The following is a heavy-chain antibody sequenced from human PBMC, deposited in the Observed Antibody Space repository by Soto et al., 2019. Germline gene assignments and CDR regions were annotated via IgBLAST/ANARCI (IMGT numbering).Heavy chain of an antibody. J-gene: IGHJ5*02. CDR2: IYYSGST. CDR3: ARFAPNWFDA. Sequence: SETLSLTCSVSGDSTSGYYWSWIRQPPGKGLEWIGYIYYSGSTNYNPSLESRVTISIDTSKNQFSLNLSSVTAAATAVYYCARFAPNWFDAWGQGTLVTVSS. CDR1: GDSTSGYY. V-gene: IGHV4-59*01.